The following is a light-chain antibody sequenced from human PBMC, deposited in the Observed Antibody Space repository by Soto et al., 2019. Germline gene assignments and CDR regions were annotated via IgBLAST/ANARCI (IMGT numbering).Light chain of an antibody. CDR3: SSYTSSTTDVI. CDR1: SSDIGAYNY. CDR2: EVS. Sequence: QSALTQPASVSGSPGQSITISCTGTSSDIGAYNYVSWYQQHPDKAPKLMIYEVSNRPSGVSNRFSGSKSGNTASLTISGLQAEDEADYYCSSYTSSTTDVIFGGGTKLTVL. V-gene: IGLV2-14*01. J-gene: IGLJ2*01.